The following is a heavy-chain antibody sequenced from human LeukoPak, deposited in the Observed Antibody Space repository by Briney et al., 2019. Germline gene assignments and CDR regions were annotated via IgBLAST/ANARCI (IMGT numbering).Heavy chain of an antibody. Sequence: AGGSLRLSCVASGFTVSSNYMNWVRQAPGKGLEWVSSISSSSSYIYYADSVKGRFTISRDNAKNSLYLQMNSLRAEDTAVYYCARGGSYYEIYFDYWGQGTLVTVSS. CDR3: ARGGSYYEIYFDY. D-gene: IGHD1-26*01. CDR2: ISSSSSYI. J-gene: IGHJ4*02. V-gene: IGHV3-21*01. CDR1: GFTVSSNY.